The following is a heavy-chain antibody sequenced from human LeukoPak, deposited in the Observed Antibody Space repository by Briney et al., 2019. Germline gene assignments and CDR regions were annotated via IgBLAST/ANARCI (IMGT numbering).Heavy chain of an antibody. J-gene: IGHJ2*01. D-gene: IGHD1-26*01. V-gene: IGHV4-59*12. Sequence: KPSETLSLTCTVSGGSISSYYWSWIRQPPGKGLEWIGYIYHSGSTYYNPSLKSRVTISLDRSKNQFSLRLSSVTAADTAVYYCAREGGWDYWYFDLWGRGTLVTVSS. CDR3: AREGGWDYWYFDL. CDR2: IYHSGST. CDR1: GGSISSYY.